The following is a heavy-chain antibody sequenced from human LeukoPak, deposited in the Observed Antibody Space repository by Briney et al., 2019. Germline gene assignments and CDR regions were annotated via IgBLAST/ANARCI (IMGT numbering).Heavy chain of an antibody. CDR2: IKQDGSEK. D-gene: IGHD5-18*01. Sequence: TGGPLRLPCAPSGHPFRRYWMRWVRRARGKGLEWLANIKQDGSEKYYLDSVKGRFTSSRDNAKNSLYLQMNSLRAEDTAVYYCARDPEGYSYGYPPDYWGQGTLVTVSS. J-gene: IGHJ4*02. V-gene: IGHV3-7*01. CDR3: ARDPEGYSYGYPPDY. CDR1: GHPFRRYW.